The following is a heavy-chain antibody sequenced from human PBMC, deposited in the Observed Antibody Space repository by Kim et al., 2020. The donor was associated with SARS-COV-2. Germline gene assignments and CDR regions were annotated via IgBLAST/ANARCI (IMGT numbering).Heavy chain of an antibody. CDR1: GYTLTELS. CDR3: ATERPPKPSDIVVVPAARSRFWFDP. Sequence: ASVKVSCKVSGYTLTELSMHWVRQAPGKGLEWMGGFDPEDGETIYALKFQGRVTMTEDTSTDTAYMELSSLRSEDTAVYYCATERPPKPSDIVVVPAARSRFWFDPWGQGTLVTVSS. V-gene: IGHV1-24*01. D-gene: IGHD2-2*01. CDR2: FDPEDGET. J-gene: IGHJ5*02.